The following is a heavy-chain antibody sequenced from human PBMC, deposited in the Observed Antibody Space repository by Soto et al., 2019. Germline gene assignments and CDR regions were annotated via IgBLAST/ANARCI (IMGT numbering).Heavy chain of an antibody. CDR1: GYTFTSYY. V-gene: IGHV1-46*03. Sequence: QVQLVQSGAEVKKPGASVKVSCKASGYTFTSYYMHWVRQAPGQGLEWMGIINPSGGSTSYAQKFQSRGTMTRDTSTSTVYMELSSLRSEDTAVYYCARGDFDTMVRGLFNWFDPWGQGTLVTVSS. CDR2: INPSGGST. D-gene: IGHD3-10*01. J-gene: IGHJ5*02. CDR3: ARGDFDTMVRGLFNWFDP.